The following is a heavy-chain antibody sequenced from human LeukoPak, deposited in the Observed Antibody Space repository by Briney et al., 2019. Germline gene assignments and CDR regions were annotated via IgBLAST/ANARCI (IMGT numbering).Heavy chain of an antibody. CDR1: GFTFSNYW. Sequence: GGSLRLSCGASGFTFSNYWVIWVRQAPGKGLEWVATIKEDGSEKYYAGSVKGRFTISRDNAKNSLYLQMNNLRGEDTAVYHCARNWGYFDYWGQGTLVTVSS. CDR2: IKEDGSEK. D-gene: IGHD7-27*01. V-gene: IGHV3-7*04. J-gene: IGHJ4*02. CDR3: ARNWGYFDY.